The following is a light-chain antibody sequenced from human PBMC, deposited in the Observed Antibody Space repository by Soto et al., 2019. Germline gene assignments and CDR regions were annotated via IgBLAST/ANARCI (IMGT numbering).Light chain of an antibody. J-gene: IGKJ2*01. Sequence: EIVLTQSPGTLSLSPGERATLSCRASQSVSSSYLAWYQQKPGQAPRLLIYAASIRATGIPDRFSGSGSGTDFTHTISRLEPEDFAVYYCQQYGSSPLYTFGQGTKLEIK. CDR1: QSVSSSY. CDR2: AAS. CDR3: QQYGSSPLYT. V-gene: IGKV3-20*01.